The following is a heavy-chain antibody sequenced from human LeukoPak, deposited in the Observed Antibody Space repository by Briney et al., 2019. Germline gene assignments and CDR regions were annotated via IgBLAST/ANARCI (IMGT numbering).Heavy chain of an antibody. J-gene: IGHJ4*02. Sequence: GGSLRLSCAAPGFIFSNYWMSWLRQAPGKGLEWVANIRQEGNKKNYVDSVEGRFTIYRDNVQNSVYLQMTSLRAEDTAVYYCATDTGHGYFESWGQGTLVTVSS. CDR3: ATDTGHGYFES. D-gene: IGHD4-17*01. CDR2: IRQEGNKK. V-gene: IGHV3-7*01. CDR1: GFIFSNYW.